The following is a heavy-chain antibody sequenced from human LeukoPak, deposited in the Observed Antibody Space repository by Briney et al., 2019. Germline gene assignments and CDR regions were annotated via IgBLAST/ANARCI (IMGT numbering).Heavy chain of an antibody. V-gene: IGHV4-4*07. Sequence: XRQPAGXGLEWIGRIYSSGRTNYNSSLKSRVAMSIDTSNNQFSLKLSSVTAADTAVYYCARDLPSYYFDSGNMFDPWGQGTLVTVSS. CDR3: ARDLPSYYFDSGNMFDP. J-gene: IGHJ5*02. CDR2: IYSSGRT. D-gene: IGHD3-10*01.